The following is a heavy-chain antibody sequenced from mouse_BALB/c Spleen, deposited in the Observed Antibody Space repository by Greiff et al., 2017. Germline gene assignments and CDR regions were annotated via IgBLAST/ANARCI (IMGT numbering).Heavy chain of an antibody. D-gene: IGHD2-2*01. CDR3: ARHVGYEEFAY. V-gene: IGHV1S81*02. J-gene: IGHJ3*01. CDR2: INPSNGRT. Sequence: VQLQQPGAELVKPGASVKLSCKASGYTFTSYWMHWVKQRPGQGLEWIGEINPSNGRTNYNEKFKSKATLTVDKSSSTAYMQFSSLTTEDSAIYYCARHVGYEEFAYWGQGTLVTVSA. CDR1: GYTFTSYW.